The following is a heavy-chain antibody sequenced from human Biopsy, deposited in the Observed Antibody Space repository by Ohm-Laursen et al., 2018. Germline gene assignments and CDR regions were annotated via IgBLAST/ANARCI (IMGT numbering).Heavy chain of an antibody. CDR1: GGSFTDHY. J-gene: IGHJ1*01. D-gene: IGHD4-23*01. V-gene: IGHV4-59*11. CDR2: ISHTGCT. Sequence: GTLSLTCTVSGGSFTDHYWTWIRQPPGKGLEWIGHISHTGCTSYKSSLKSRVTISLDTSRKHFSLRLTSLAAADTAVYYCARGSNEYGGLYFPHWGQGTLVTVSS. CDR3: ARGSNEYGGLYFPH.